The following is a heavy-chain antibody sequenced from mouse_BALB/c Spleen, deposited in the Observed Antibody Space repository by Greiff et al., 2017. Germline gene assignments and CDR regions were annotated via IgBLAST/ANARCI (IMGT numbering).Heavy chain of an antibody. D-gene: IGHD2-3*01. J-gene: IGHJ2*01. CDR1: GFTFSSFG. Sequence: EVKLQESGGGLVQPGGSRKLSCAASGFTFSSFGMHWVRQAPEKGLEWVAYISSGSSTIYYADTVKGRFTISRDNPKNTLFLQMTSLRSEDTAMYYCARSPFYDGYYGYYFDYWGQGTTLTVSS. CDR2: ISSGSSTI. V-gene: IGHV5-17*02. CDR3: ARSPFYDGYYGYYFDY.